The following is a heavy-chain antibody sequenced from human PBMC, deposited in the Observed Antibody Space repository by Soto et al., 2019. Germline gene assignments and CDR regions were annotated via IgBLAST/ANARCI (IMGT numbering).Heavy chain of an antibody. CDR2: ISAYNGNT. V-gene: IGHV1-18*01. D-gene: IGHD6-19*01. CDR1: GYSFTNYG. CDR3: ARDRGVAPPVAGNTHYYYYMDV. Sequence: QDQLVQSGVEVKKPGASVKVSCKASGYSFTNYGITWVRQAPGQGFEWMGWISAYNGNTNYAQKFQGRVTLTTDACTSTAYLELRSVRSDDTAVYYCARDRGVAPPVAGNTHYYYYMDVWGKGTTVTVSS. J-gene: IGHJ6*03.